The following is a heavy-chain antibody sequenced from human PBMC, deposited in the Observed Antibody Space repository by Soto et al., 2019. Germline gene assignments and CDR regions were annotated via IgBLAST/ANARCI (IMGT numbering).Heavy chain of an antibody. J-gene: IGHJ6*02. V-gene: IGHV1-69*13. CDR2: IIPIFGTA. CDR3: AREYCSSTSCYSGSYYYGMDV. CDR1: GGTFSSYS. Sequence: ASVKVSCKASGGTFSSYSIRWVRQAPGQGLEWMGGIIPIFGTANYAQKFQGRVTITADESTSTAYMELSSLRSEDTAVYYCAREYCSSTSCYSGSYYYGMDVWGQGTTVTSP. D-gene: IGHD2-2*01.